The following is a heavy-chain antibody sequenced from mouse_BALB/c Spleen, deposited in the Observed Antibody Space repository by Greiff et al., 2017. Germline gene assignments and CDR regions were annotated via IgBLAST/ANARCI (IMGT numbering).Heavy chain of an antibody. CDR3: VSHDIFAY. CDR1: GFTFNTYA. J-gene: IGHJ3*01. CDR2: IRSKSNNYAT. V-gene: IGHV10-1*02. Sequence: EVLLVESGGGLVQPTGSLKLSCAASGFTFNTYAMNWVRQAPGKGLEWVARIRSKSNNYATYYADSVKDSFTISRDDSQSMLYLQMNNLKTEDTAMYSCVSHDIFAYWGQGTLVTVSA.